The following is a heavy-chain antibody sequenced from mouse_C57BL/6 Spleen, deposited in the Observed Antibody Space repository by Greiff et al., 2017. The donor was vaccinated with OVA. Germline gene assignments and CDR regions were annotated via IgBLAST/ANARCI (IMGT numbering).Heavy chain of an antibody. CDR1: GFTFSDYG. Sequence: EVQRVESGGGLVKPGGSLKLSCAASGFTFSDYGMHWVRQAPEKGLEWVAYISSGSSTIYYADTVKGRFTISRDNAKNTLFLQMTSLRSEDTAMYYCARPPDDYDPAWFAYWGQGTLVTVSA. CDR2: ISSGSSTI. CDR3: ARPPDDYDPAWFAY. J-gene: IGHJ3*01. D-gene: IGHD2-4*01. V-gene: IGHV5-17*01.